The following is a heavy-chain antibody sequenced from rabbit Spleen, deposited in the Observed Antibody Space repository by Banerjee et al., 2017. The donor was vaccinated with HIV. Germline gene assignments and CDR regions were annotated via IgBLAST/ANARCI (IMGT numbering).Heavy chain of an antibody. CDR3: ARDSSSSFSSYCMDL. V-gene: IGHV1S40*01. J-gene: IGHJ3*01. CDR2: IDAGSSGFT. D-gene: IGHD1-1*01. Sequence: QSLEESGGDLVKPGASLTLTCTASGVSFSANSYICWVRQAPGKGLEWIACIDAGSSGFTYFASWAKGRFTISKTSSTTVTLQMTSLTAADTATYFCARDSSSSFSSYCMDLWGQGTLVTVS. CDR1: GVSFSANSY.